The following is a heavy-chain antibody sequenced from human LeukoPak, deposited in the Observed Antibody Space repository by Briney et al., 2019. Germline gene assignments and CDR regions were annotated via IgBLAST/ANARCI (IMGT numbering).Heavy chain of an antibody. V-gene: IGHV3-20*04. CDR3: AKRSNSGWNLDY. Sequence: GGSLRLSCAASGFTFDDYGMSWVRQAPGKGLEWVSGINWSGGRTGHADSVKSRFTISRDNAKNSLYLQMNSLRAEDTALYYCAKRSNSGWNLDYWGQGTLVTVSS. CDR2: INWSGGRT. D-gene: IGHD6-19*01. CDR1: GFTFDDYG. J-gene: IGHJ4*02.